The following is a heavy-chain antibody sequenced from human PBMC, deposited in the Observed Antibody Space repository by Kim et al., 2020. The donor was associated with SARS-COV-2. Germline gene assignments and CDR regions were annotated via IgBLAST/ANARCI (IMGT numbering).Heavy chain of an antibody. CDR1: GGSFSGYY. D-gene: IGHD6-19*01. CDR3: ARAFRIAVAGTWYFDL. J-gene: IGHJ2*01. V-gene: IGHV4-34*01. Sequence: SETLSLTCAVYGGSFSGYYWSWIRQPPGKGLEWIGEINHSGSTNYNPSLKSRVTISVDTSKNQFSLKLSSVTAADTAVYYCARAFRIAVAGTWYFDLWGRGTLVTVSS. CDR2: INHSGST.